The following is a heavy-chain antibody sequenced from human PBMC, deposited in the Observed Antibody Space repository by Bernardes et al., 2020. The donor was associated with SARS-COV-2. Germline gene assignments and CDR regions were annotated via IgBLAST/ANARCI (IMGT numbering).Heavy chain of an antibody. CDR1: GNSFSTSV. Sequence: ASVKVSCETSGNSFSTSVMLWLRQAPGQRLEWMGWIHAGNGNTKYAQDFQGRVTITWDTSANTGYMELRSLTSEDTAVYYCAKMGRGSGMRAFFDYWGRGTPVTVSS. J-gene: IGHJ4*02. CDR3: AKMGRGSGMRAFFDY. V-gene: IGHV1-3*01. CDR2: IHAGNGNT. D-gene: IGHD3-16*01.